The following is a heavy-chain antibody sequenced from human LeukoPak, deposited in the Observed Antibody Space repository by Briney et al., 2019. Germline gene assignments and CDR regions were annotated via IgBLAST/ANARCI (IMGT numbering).Heavy chain of an antibody. V-gene: IGHV3-23*01. J-gene: IGHJ4*02. D-gene: IGHD3-3*01. CDR1: GFTVSSSF. CDR3: AKDFGFGVVSVGLFDY. CDR2: ISGSGGST. Sequence: PGGSLRLSCAASGFTVSSSFIYWVRRAPGKGLEWVSAISGSGGSTYYADSVKGRFTISRDNSKNTLYLQMNSLRAEDTAVYYCAKDFGFGVVSVGLFDYWGQGTLVTVSS.